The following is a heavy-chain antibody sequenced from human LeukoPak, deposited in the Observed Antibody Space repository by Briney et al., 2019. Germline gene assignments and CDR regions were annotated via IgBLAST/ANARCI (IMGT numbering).Heavy chain of an antibody. CDR1: GYSFTSYW. CDR3: ASNYDSSGYYFSY. V-gene: IGHV5-51*01. J-gene: IGHJ4*02. D-gene: IGHD3-22*01. Sequence: GESLKISCKGSGYSFTSYWIGWVRQMPGKGLEWMGIIYPGDSDTRYSPSFQGQVTISADKSISTAYLQWNSLKASDTAMYYCASNYDSSGYYFSYWGQGTLVTVSS. CDR2: IYPGDSDT.